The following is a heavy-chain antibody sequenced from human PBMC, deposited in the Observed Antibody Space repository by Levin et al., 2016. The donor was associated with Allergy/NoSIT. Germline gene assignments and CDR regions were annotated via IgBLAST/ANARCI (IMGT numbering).Heavy chain of an antibody. V-gene: IGHV3-11*03. CDR3: ARFPHGPLADHYGMDV. CDR2: ISSSSSYT. D-gene: IGHD6-13*01. J-gene: IGHJ6*02. Sequence: WIRQPPGKGLEWVSYISSSSSYTNYADSVKGRFTISRDNAKNSLYLQMNSLRAEDTAVYYCARFPHGPLADHYGMDVWGQGTTVTVSS.